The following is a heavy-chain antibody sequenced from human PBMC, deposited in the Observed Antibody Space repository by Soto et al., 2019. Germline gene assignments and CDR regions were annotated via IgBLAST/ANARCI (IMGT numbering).Heavy chain of an antibody. Sequence: SETLSLKWSVSRYSVRSSDYYWAWIPQAPGKGLEWIGSMFYSGLTYYNPSLKSRVTLSVDTSKNQFSVRLNSVTASDTAMYYCARSLEGFRYFDWSPPDVWGQGNTVTVSS. J-gene: IGHJ6*02. D-gene: IGHD3-9*01. CDR2: MFYSGLT. V-gene: IGHV4-39*07. CDR3: ARSLEGFRYFDWSPPDV. CDR1: RYSVRSSDYY.